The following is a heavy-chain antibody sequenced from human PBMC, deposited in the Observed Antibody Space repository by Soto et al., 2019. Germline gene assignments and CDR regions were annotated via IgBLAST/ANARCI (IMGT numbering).Heavy chain of an antibody. D-gene: IGHD5-12*01. J-gene: IGHJ6*02. Sequence: GASVKVSCKASGYTFTGYYMHWVRQAPGQGLEWMGWINPNSGGTNYAQKFQGRVTMTRDTSISTAYMELSRLRAEDTAVYYCARDLSSGMATTPGGYYYGMDVWGQGATVTVSS. CDR3: ARDLSSGMATTPGGYYYGMDV. CDR1: GYTFTGYY. V-gene: IGHV1-2*02. CDR2: INPNSGGT.